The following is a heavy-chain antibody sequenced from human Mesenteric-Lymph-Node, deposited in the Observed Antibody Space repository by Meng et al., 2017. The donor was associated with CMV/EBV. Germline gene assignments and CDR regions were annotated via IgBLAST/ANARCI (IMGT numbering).Heavy chain of an antibody. D-gene: IGHD2-15*01. J-gene: IGHJ3*02. CDR1: GLTFSRNA. CDR2: ISDSGGDT. CDR3: ARKGRDAFDI. V-gene: IGHV3-23*01. Sequence: GGSLRLSCAASGLTFSRNAMSWVRQAPGKGLEWVSVISDSGGDTHCADSVKGRLTISRDNAKNSLYLQMNSLRAEDTALYYCARKGRDAFDIWGQGTMVTVSS.